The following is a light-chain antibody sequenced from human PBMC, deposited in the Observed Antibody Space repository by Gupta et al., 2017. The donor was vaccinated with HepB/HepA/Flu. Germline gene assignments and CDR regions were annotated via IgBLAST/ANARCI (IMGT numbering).Light chain of an antibody. CDR2: GAS. CDR3: QQYGNSPQT. J-gene: IGKJ1*01. V-gene: IGKV3-20*01. Sequence: IVLTQSPGTLSLSPGDTATLSCRASQSVSSNYLAWYQQKPGQAPRLLIYGASSTATGLPDRFSGSASATDFALTISILDPEDFAVYYCQQYGNSPQTFDPGTEVEIE. CDR1: QSVSSNY.